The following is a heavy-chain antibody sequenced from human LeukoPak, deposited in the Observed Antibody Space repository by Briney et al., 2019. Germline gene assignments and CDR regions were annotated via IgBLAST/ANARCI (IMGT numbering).Heavy chain of an antibody. CDR1: GYTFTGYY. CDR2: INPNSGGT. D-gene: IGHD3-9*01. Sequence: ASVKVSCKASGYTFTGYYMHWVRQAPGQGLEWMGWINPNSGGTNYAQKFQGRVTMTRDTSISTAYMELSRLRSDDTAVYYCARGTQSLYFDWLFQYYFDYWGQGTLVTVSS. V-gene: IGHV1-2*02. CDR3: ARGTQSLYFDWLFQYYFDY. J-gene: IGHJ4*02.